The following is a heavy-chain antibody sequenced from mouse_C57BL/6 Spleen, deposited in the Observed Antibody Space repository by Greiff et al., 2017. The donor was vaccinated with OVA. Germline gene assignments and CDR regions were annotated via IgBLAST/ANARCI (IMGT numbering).Heavy chain of an antibody. CDR2: FYPGDGDT. J-gene: IGHJ4*01. CDR3: ARGTSSGCMDY. Sequence: VQLQQSGAELVKPGASVKISCKASGYAFSSYWMNWVKQRPGKGLEWIGQFYPGDGDTNYNGKFKGKATLTADKSSSTAYMQLSSLTSEDSAVYVCARGTSSGCMDYWGQGTSVTVSS. CDR1: GYAFSSYW. D-gene: IGHD3-2*02. V-gene: IGHV1-80*01.